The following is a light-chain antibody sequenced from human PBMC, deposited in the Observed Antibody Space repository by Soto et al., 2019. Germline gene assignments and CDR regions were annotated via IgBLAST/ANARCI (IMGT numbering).Light chain of an antibody. CDR1: SSDVGGYNY. V-gene: IGLV2-14*03. CDR2: DVS. CDR3: SSYTGSSTPYV. J-gene: IGLJ1*01. Sequence: LTQPASVSGSPGQSITISCTGTSSDVGGYNYVSWYQQHPGKAPKLMIYDVSNRPSGVSNRFSGSKSGNTASLTISGLQAEDEADYYCSSYTGSSTPYVFGTGTKVTVL.